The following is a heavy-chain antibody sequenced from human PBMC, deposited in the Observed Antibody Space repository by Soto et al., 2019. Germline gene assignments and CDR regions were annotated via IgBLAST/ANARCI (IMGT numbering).Heavy chain of an antibody. J-gene: IGHJ4*02. D-gene: IGHD1-26*01. CDR3: GRDRGSYWGGGGFDY. V-gene: IGHV3-48*02. CDR2: ISSSSSTI. CDR1: GFTFSSYS. Sequence: EVQLVESGGGLVQPGGSLRLSCAASGFTFSSYSMNWVRQAPGKGLEWVSYISSSSSTIYYADSVKGRFTISRDNAKNSLYRQRNSRGDGDRAVFYWGRDRGSYWGGGGFDYWGQGTLVTVSS.